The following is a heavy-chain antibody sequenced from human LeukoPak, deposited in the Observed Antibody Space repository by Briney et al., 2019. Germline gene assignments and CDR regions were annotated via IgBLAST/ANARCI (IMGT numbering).Heavy chain of an antibody. CDR3: ARHVYGEYGPGDY. CDR1: GGSISSGGYY. J-gene: IGHJ4*02. Sequence: SSQTLSLTCTVSGGSISSGGYYWSWIRQHPGKGLEWIGYIYYSGSTYYNPSLKSRVTISVDTSKNQFSLKLSSVTAADTAVYYCARHVYGEYGPGDYRGQGILVTVSS. D-gene: IGHD4-17*01. CDR2: IYYSGST. V-gene: IGHV4-31*03.